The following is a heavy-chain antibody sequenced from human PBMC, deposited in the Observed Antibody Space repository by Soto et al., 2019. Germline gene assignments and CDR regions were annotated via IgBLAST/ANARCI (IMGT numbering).Heavy chain of an antibody. V-gene: IGHV4-61*08. CDR2: IYFTGGT. CDR1: GGSISSGGYY. CDR3: TRGPPRVQWFDP. J-gene: IGHJ5*02. Sequence: SETLSLTCTVSGGSISSGGYYWSWIRQHPGKGLEWIGYIYFTGGTNYNPSLKSRVTMSLDTSRNQFSLKLSSVTAADTAVYYCTRGPPRVQWFDPWGLGTLVTVSS.